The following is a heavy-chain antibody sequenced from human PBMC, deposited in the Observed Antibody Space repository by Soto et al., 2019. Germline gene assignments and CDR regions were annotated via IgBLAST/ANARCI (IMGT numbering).Heavy chain of an antibody. CDR3: AIGLDQPQVRLYFDT. J-gene: IGHJ4*02. Sequence: QVQRVQSGAEVKNPGSSVKVSCKTSGGTFNSYLIDWVRQAPGQGLEWMGGIIPAFGTAKYAQKFQGRVTIPADKSTTSAYMELRTLTYEYTAVYYCAIGLDQPQVRLYFDTWGQGTLVTVSS. CDR1: GGTFNSYL. V-gene: IGHV1-69*06. CDR2: IIPAFGTA. D-gene: IGHD5-12*01.